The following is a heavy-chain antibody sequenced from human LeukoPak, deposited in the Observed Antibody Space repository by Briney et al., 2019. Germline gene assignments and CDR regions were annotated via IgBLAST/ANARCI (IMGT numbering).Heavy chain of an antibody. CDR1: GFTFSSYA. V-gene: IGHV3-23*01. CDR2: FSGSGGSA. Sequence: GGSLRLSCAASGFTFSSYAMTWVRQAPGKGLEWFSTFSGSGGSAYYADSVKGRFTISRDNSENTLYLQMNSLRAEDTAVYYCVKTRSSASKSPDYWGQGTLVTVSS. D-gene: IGHD2-2*01. CDR3: VKTRSSASKSPDY. J-gene: IGHJ4*02.